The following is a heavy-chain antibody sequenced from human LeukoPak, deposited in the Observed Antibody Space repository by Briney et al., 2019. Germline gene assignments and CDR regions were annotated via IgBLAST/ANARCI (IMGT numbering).Heavy chain of an antibody. D-gene: IGHD4-17*01. Sequence: GGSLRLSCAASGFTFSASYMTWIRQAPGKGLEWISYISSSGTTIYYADSVKGRFTLSRDNAKNSLYLQLNSLRAEDTAVYYCARSDPTGYWGQGTLVTVSS. J-gene: IGHJ4*02. CDR3: ARSDPTGY. V-gene: IGHV3-11*01. CDR1: GFTFSASY. CDR2: ISSSGTTI.